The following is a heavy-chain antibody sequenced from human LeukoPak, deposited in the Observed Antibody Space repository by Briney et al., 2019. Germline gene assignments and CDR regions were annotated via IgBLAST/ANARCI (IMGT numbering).Heavy chain of an antibody. J-gene: IGHJ4*02. CDR2: IDPGDSYT. D-gene: IGHD4-17*01. CDR1: GYSFTSYW. Sequence: GESLKISCKGSGYSFTSYWISWVRQMPGKGLEWMGRIDPGDSYTNYSPSFQGHVTISADKSISTAYLQWSSLKASDTAMYYCARVVRGSYGLDYWGQGTLVTVSS. V-gene: IGHV5-10-1*01. CDR3: ARVVRGSYGLDY.